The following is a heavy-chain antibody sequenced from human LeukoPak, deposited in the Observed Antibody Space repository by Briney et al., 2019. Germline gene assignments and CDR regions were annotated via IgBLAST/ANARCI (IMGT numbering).Heavy chain of an antibody. CDR1: GYTFTSYG. CDR2: IIPIFGTA. J-gene: IGHJ4*02. V-gene: IGHV1-69*13. Sequence: VASVKVSCKASGYTFTSYGISWVRQAPGQGLEWMGGIIPIFGTANYAQKFQGRVTITADESTSTAYMELSSLRSEDTAVYYCATRSRWAPRGPFDYWGQGTLVTVSS. D-gene: IGHD3-10*01. CDR3: ATRSRWAPRGPFDY.